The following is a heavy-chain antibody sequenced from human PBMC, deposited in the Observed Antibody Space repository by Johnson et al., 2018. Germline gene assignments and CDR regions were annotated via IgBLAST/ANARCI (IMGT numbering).Heavy chain of an antibody. CDR3: AKEVPGYYYNYGMDV. CDR1: GFTFSSYG. J-gene: IGHJ6*02. Sequence: QVQLVESGGGVVQPGRSLRLSCAASGFTFSSYGMHWVRQAPGKGLEWVAVISYDGSNKYYADSVKGRFTISRDNSKNTLYLQMNSLRAEDTAVYYCAKEVPGYYYNYGMDVWGQGTTVTVSS. CDR2: ISYDGSNK. V-gene: IGHV3-30*18. D-gene: IGHD4/OR15-4a*01.